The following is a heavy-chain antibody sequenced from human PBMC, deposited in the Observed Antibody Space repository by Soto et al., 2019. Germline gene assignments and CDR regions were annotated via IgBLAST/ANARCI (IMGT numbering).Heavy chain of an antibody. CDR1: GYTFTSYG. J-gene: IGHJ4*01. CDR3: ARDVPTVTTGGPDY. D-gene: IGHD4-17*01. Sequence: QVQLVQSGVEVEKPGASVKVSCKASGYTFTSYGISWVRQAPGQGLEWMGWISAYNGNTNYAQKFQGRVTMTTDTSTSTANRVLRILRSDDTAVYYCARDVPTVTTGGPDYWGHGSPVTVSS. CDR2: ISAYNGNT. V-gene: IGHV1-18*01.